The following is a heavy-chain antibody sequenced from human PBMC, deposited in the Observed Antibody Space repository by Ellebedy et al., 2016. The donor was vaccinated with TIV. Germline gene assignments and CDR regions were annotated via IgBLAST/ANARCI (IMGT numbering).Heavy chain of an antibody. Sequence: GESLKISCAASGFTFSDYYMSWIRQAPGKGLEWVSYIGNSGSTIYYADSVKGRFTISRDNTKNSLYLQMNSLRAEDTAVYYCARYYNGSGSYFDYWGQGILVTVSS. CDR2: IGNSGSTI. D-gene: IGHD3-10*01. J-gene: IGHJ4*02. CDR3: ARYYNGSGSYFDY. CDR1: GFTFSDYY. V-gene: IGHV3-11*01.